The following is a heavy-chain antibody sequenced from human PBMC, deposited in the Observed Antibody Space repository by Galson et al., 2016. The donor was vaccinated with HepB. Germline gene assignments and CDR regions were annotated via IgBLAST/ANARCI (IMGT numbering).Heavy chain of an antibody. CDR3: ARGGADLYQFGLGV. V-gene: IGHV3-23*01. CDR1: GFKLSIYA. CDR2: IDGSGVNK. D-gene: IGHD2-2*01. J-gene: IGHJ6*02. Sequence: SLRLSCAASGFKLSIYAMSWVRQAPGKGLEWVSSIDGSGVNKDYADSVKGRFIISRDTSDNKLFLQLNTLRADDTAVYYCARGGADLYQFGLGVWGPGSTVTVSS.